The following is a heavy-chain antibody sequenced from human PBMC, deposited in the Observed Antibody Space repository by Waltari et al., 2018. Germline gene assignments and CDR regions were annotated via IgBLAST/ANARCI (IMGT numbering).Heavy chain of an antibody. V-gene: IGHV4-34*01. D-gene: IGHD3-3*01. CDR1: GGSFSGYY. CDR3: ARQGTDYDFWSGLSNWFDP. CDR2: IKHSGST. J-gene: IGHJ5*02. Sequence: QVQLQQWGAGLLTPSETLSLTCAVYGGSFSGYYWSWIRQPPGKGLEWIGEIKHSGSTNYNPSLKSRVTISVDTSKNQFSLKLSSVTAADTAVYYCARQGTDYDFWSGLSNWFDPWGQGTLVTVSS.